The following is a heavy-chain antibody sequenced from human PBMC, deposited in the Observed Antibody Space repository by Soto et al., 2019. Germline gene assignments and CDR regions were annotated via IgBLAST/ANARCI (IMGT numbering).Heavy chain of an antibody. V-gene: IGHV3-21*06. CDR2: ISGGGSYI. CDR1: GFTFSDEN. CDR3: ARDSDCHSTSCFFPPHV. J-gene: IGHJ6*02. D-gene: IGHD2-2*01. Sequence: GGSLRLSCSASGFTFSDENMSWVRQVPGKGLEWVSGISGGGSYIFYADSVQGRFSISRDNPKNSLFLEMNSLRVGDTAVYYCARDSDCHSTSCFFPPHVWGQGTTATVSS.